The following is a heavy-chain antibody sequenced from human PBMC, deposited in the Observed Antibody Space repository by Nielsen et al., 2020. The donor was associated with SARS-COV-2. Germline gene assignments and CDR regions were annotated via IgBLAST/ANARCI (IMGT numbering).Heavy chain of an antibody. V-gene: IGHV4-39*01. CDR1: GVSIITTYNYY. Sequence: SETLSLTCTVSGVSIITTYNYYWGWIRQPPGKGLEWIGTIYSDGSTYYNPSLKSRVTISVDTSRDQFSLNLSSVTAADTAVYYCARHRRLGYMDVWGKGTTVTVSS. CDR3: ARHRRLGYMDV. CDR2: IYSDGST. D-gene: IGHD7-27*01. J-gene: IGHJ6*03.